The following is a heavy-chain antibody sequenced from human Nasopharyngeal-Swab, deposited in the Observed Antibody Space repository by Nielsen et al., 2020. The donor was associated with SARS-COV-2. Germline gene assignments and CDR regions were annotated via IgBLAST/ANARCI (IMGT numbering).Heavy chain of an antibody. V-gene: IGHV4-59*01. D-gene: IGHD5-24*01. Sequence: SETLSLTCTVSGGSMRSSYGNWIRKPPGKGLEGIGYIYYSGSTNYNPSLTSRVTISVDTSENQFSLKLRAVTAADTAVYYCAREMASFDNLGQGTLVTVSS. J-gene: IGHJ4*02. CDR3: AREMASFDN. CDR2: IYYSGST. CDR1: GGSMRSSY.